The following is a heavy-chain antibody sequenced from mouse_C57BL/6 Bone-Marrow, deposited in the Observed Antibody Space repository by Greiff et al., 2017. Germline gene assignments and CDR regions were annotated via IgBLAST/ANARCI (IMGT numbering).Heavy chain of an antibody. CDR3: ASDCMDD. D-gene: IGHD2-4*01. CDR1: GFTFSDYG. Sequence: EVQRVESGGGLVKPGGSLKLSCAASGFTFSDYGMHWVRQAPEKGLEWVAYISSGSSTIYYADTVQGRFTISRDNAKNTLFLQKTSQRSEDTTMYYCASDCMDDWGQGTSVTVSS. J-gene: IGHJ4*01. V-gene: IGHV5-17*01. CDR2: ISSGSSTI.